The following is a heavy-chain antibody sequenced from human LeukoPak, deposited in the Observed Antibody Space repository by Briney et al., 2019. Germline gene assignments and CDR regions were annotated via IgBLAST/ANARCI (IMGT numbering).Heavy chain of an antibody. CDR2: IYYGGTT. J-gene: IGHJ4*02. Sequence: SSETLSLTCTVSGGSISSSSYYWAWIRQSPGKGLDWIGSIYYGGTTYYNASLKSRVTISTDTSKNHFSLQLTSVTAADSAVYYCARLEGTIFTRYFDWLPIDDQPYYFDYWGQGTLVTVSS. CDR1: GGSISSSSYY. V-gene: IGHV4-39*02. D-gene: IGHD3-9*01. CDR3: ARLEGTIFTRYFDWLPIDDQPYYFDY.